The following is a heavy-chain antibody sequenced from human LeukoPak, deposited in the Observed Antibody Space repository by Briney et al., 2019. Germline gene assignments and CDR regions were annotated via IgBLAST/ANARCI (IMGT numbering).Heavy chain of an antibody. Sequence: ASVKVSCKASGGTFSSYAISWVRQAPGQGLEWMGWMDTNSDNTVSAQKFQGRVTMTKTASISTAYMELRSLRSEDTAVYYCMSTSNWGSVIFDYWGQGTLVTVSS. CDR2: MDTNSDNT. J-gene: IGHJ4*02. CDR1: GGTFSSYA. V-gene: IGHV1-8*02. D-gene: IGHD7-27*01. CDR3: MSTSNWGSVIFDY.